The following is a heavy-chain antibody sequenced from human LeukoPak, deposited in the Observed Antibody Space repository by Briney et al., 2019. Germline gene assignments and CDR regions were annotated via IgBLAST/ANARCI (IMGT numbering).Heavy chain of an antibody. J-gene: IGHJ6*03. CDR3: ARGGDFGYSYGGYYYMDV. CDR1: GFTFSSYD. Sequence: GGSLRLSCAASGFTFSSYDMHWVRQATGKGLEWFSAFVTAGDTYYPGSVKGRFTISRENAKNSLYLQMNSLRAGDTAVYYCARGGDFGYSYGGYYYMDVWGKGTTVTVSS. V-gene: IGHV3-13*01. D-gene: IGHD5-18*01. CDR2: FVTAGDT.